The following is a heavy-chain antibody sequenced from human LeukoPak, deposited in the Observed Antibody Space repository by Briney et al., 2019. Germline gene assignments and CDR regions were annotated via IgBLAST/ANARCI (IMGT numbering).Heavy chain of an antibody. CDR3: ARDGYNPYYYYYYMDV. Sequence: PSETLSLTCAVYGGSFSGYYWSWIRQPPGKGPEWIGEINHSGSTNYNPSLKSRVTISVDTSKNQFSLKLSSVTAADTAVYYCARDGYNPYYYYYYMDVWGKGTTVTVSS. J-gene: IGHJ6*03. CDR1: GGSFSGYY. V-gene: IGHV4-34*01. D-gene: IGHD5-24*01. CDR2: INHSGST.